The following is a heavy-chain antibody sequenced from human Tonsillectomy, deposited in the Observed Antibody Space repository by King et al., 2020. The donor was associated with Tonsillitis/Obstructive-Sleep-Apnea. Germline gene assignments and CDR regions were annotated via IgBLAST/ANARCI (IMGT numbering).Heavy chain of an antibody. D-gene: IGHD4-17*01. Sequence: QLQESGPGLVKPSETLSLTCTVSGGSISSSSSYWGWIRQPPGKGLEWIASIYYSGSTYYNPSLKSRVTISLDTSKNQFSLHLSSVTAADTAVYYCAARREYGDSTDYYFYYMDVWGKGTTVTVSS. CDR1: GGSISSSSSY. CDR3: AARREYGDSTDYYFYYMDV. V-gene: IGHV4-39*01. J-gene: IGHJ6*03. CDR2: IYYSGST.